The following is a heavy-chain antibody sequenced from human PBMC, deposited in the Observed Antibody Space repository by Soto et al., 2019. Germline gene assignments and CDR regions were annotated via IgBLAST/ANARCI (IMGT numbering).Heavy chain of an antibody. CDR2: ISSIGST. CDR3: VRDRGSGSFYNGGLWH. J-gene: IGHJ4*02. Sequence: QVQLQESGPGVVKPSQTLSLTCTVSGGSISSGGYYWSWIRQFPGKGLEWIGYISSIGSTYYNPSLGSRLSMSVDTSKDQFSLRLTSVTAADTAVYYCVRDRGSGSFYNGGLWHWGQGTLVTVSS. D-gene: IGHD3-10*01. V-gene: IGHV4-31*03. CDR1: GGSISSGGYY.